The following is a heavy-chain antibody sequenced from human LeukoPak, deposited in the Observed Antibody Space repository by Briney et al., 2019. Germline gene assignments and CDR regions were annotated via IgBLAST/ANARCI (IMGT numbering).Heavy chain of an antibody. CDR1: GFTFSSYA. CDR3: AKDVIVGAYTFDY. J-gene: IGHJ4*02. D-gene: IGHD1-26*01. Sequence: PGGSLRLSCAASGFTFSSYAMSWLRQAPGKGLEGVSANSGSGGSTYYADSVKGRFTISRDNSKNTLYLQMNSLRAEDTAVYYCAKDVIVGAYTFDYWGQGTLVTVSS. V-gene: IGHV3-23*01. CDR2: NSGSGGST.